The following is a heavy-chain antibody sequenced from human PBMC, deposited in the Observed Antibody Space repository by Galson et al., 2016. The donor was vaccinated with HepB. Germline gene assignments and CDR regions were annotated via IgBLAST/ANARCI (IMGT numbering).Heavy chain of an antibody. CDR2: ISWDGGST. Sequence: SLRLSCAASGFTFDDYTMHWVRQAPGKSLEWVSLISWDGGSTYYADSVKGRFTISRDNSKNSLYLQMNSLRTEDTALYYCAKDRRSGRADYYYYTYYYYGMDVWGQGTTVTVSS. CDR3: AKDRRSGRADYYYYTYYYYGMDV. D-gene: IGHD3-3*01. CDR1: GFTFDDYT. J-gene: IGHJ6*02. V-gene: IGHV3-43*01.